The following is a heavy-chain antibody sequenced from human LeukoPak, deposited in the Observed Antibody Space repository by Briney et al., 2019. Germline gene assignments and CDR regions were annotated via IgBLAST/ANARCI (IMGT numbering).Heavy chain of an antibody. Sequence: GSLRLSCTASGFMFDDYAMHWVRQAPGKGLEWIGDINHSGGTNYNPSLKSRITISVDASKRQFSLRLSSVTAADTAVYHCARLDFASDSSSWVFDFWGQGTVVTVSS. D-gene: IGHD6-13*01. J-gene: IGHJ4*02. CDR1: GFMFDDYA. V-gene: IGHV4-34*01. CDR2: INHSGGT. CDR3: ARLDFASDSSSWVFDF.